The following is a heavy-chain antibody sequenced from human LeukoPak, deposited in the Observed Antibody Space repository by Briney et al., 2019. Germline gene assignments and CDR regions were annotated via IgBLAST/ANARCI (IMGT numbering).Heavy chain of an antibody. D-gene: IGHD3-22*01. CDR2: IYYSGST. Sequence: SETLSLTCTVSGGSISSSSYYWGWIRQPPGKGLEWIGSIYYSGSTYYNPSLKSRVTMSIDTSKNQFSLRLSSVTAADTAVYYCARSILRYYYNASGYYPYYFDYWGQGVLVTVSS. CDR3: ARSILRYYYNASGYYPYYFDY. V-gene: IGHV4-39*07. J-gene: IGHJ4*02. CDR1: GGSISSSSYY.